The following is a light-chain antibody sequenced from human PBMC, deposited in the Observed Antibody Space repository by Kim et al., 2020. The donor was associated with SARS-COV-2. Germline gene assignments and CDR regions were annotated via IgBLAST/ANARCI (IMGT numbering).Light chain of an antibody. CDR1: DLVTKF. V-gene: IGLV3-21*04. CDR3: QVWDGPSDHAV. J-gene: IGLJ2*01. CDR2: YDT. Sequence: APGGTARMSCEGGDLVTKFVHWYRQRPGQAPLLVTYYDTHRPAGIPARFSGSNSRNTATLTIREVEAGDEGDYFCQVWDGPSDHAVFGGGTQLTVL.